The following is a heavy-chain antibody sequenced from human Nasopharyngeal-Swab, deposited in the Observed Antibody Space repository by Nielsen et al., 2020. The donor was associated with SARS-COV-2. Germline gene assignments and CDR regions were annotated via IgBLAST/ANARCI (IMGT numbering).Heavy chain of an antibody. CDR1: GYTFTSYD. CDR3: ARGHQYQLLFHYYYYMDV. V-gene: IGHV1-8*01. Sequence: ASVKVSCKASGYTFTSYDINWVRQATGQGLEWMGWMNPNSGNTGYAQKFQGRVTMTRNTSISTAYMELSSLRSEGTAVYYCARGHQYQLLFHYYYYMDVWGKGTTVTVSS. J-gene: IGHJ6*03. CDR2: MNPNSGNT. D-gene: IGHD2-2*01.